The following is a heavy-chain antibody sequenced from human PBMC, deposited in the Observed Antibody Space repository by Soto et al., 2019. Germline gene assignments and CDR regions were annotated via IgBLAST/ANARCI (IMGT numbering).Heavy chain of an antibody. Sequence: QVQLVESGGGVVQPGRSLRLSCAASGFTFSSYGMHWVRQAPGKGLEWVAVIWYDGSNKYYADSVKGRFTISRDNSKNTXXLQMNSLRAEDTAVYYCARDHSFDYGGDAGDGMDVWGQGTTVTVSS. J-gene: IGHJ6*02. CDR3: ARDHSFDYGGDAGDGMDV. V-gene: IGHV3-33*01. D-gene: IGHD4-17*01. CDR2: IWYDGSNK. CDR1: GFTFSSYG.